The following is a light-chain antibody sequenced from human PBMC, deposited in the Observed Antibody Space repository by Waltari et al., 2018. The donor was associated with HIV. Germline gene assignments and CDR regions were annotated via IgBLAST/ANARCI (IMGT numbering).Light chain of an antibody. CDR1: QMVKNW. V-gene: IGKV1-12*01. Sequence: DIQMTQSPSSVSAFVGDRVTITCRASQMVKNWLSWYQLKPGTAPKLLISAASNLQGGIPVRFSGSGSGTNFTLTINSLQPEDIATYCCQQAHSLPWTFGQGTKV. J-gene: IGKJ1*01. CDR2: AAS. CDR3: QQAHSLPWT.